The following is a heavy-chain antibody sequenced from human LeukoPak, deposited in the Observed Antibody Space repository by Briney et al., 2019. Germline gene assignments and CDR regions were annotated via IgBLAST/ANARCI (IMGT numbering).Heavy chain of an antibody. CDR1: GDSVSNGNYY. D-gene: IGHD3-10*01. J-gene: IGHJ4*02. CDR3: ARSQNYYGSGDY. CDR2: IYYTGST. Sequence: SETLSLTCTVPGDSVSNGNYYWSWLRQPPGKALEWIGYIYYTGSTYYNPSLEGRVTISVDTSRNHFSVKLSSVTAADTAVYYCARSQNYYGSGDYWSQGTLVTVSS. V-gene: IGHV4-61*03.